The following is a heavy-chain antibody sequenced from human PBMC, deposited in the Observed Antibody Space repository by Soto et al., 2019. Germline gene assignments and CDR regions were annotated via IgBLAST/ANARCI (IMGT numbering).Heavy chain of an antibody. V-gene: IGHV3-33*01. CDR1: GFTFRSYG. Sequence: QVQLVESGGVVVQPGRSLRLSCAASGFTFRSYGMHWVRQAPGKGLEWVAVIWYDGNNKYYADSVKGRFTISRDNSKNTVYLQLNDLRAEDTALYYCARGGLAAAGIDYWGQGTLVTVSS. D-gene: IGHD6-13*01. CDR3: ARGGLAAAGIDY. CDR2: IWYDGNNK. J-gene: IGHJ4*02.